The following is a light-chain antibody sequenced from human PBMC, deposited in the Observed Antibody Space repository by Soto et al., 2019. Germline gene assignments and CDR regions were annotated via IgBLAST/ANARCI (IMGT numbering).Light chain of an antibody. Sequence: DIHMTPSPSTLFASVGGRVPINFRASQSISSWLAWYQHQPGKAPKLLIYDASSLESGVPSRFSGSGSGTEFTLTISSLQPDDFATYYCQQYNSYWTFGQGTKVDIK. CDR1: QSISSW. CDR3: QQYNSYWT. J-gene: IGKJ1*01. V-gene: IGKV1-5*01. CDR2: DAS.